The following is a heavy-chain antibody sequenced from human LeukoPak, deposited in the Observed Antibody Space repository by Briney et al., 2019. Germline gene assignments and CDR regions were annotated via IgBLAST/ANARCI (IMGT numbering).Heavy chain of an antibody. CDR1: GGSISSGSYY. CDR2: IYTSGST. CDR3: ARGRQNLNWFDP. J-gene: IGHJ5*02. V-gene: IGHV4-61*02. Sequence: SETLSLTCTVSGGSISSGSYYWSWIRQPAGKGLEWIGRIYTSGSTNYNPSLESRVTISVDTSKNQFSLKLSSVTAADTAVYYCARGRQNLNWFDPWGQGTLVTVSS.